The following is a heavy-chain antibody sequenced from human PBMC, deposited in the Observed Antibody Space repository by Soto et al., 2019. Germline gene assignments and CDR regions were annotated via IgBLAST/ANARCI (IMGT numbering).Heavy chain of an antibody. CDR1: GYTFTSYG. J-gene: IGHJ3*02. V-gene: IGHV1-18*01. CDR3: ARAVHGSGSFYGAFDI. D-gene: IGHD3-10*01. CDR2: ISAYNGNT. Sequence: ASVKVSCKASGYTFTSYGISWVRQAPGQGLEWMGWISAYNGNTNYAQKLQGRVTMTTDTSTSTAYMELRSLRSDDTAVYYCARAVHGSGSFYGAFDIWGQGTMVTVSS.